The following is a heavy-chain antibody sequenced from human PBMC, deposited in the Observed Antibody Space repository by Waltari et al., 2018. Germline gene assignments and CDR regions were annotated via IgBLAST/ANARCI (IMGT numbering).Heavy chain of an antibody. J-gene: IGHJ4*02. D-gene: IGHD2-15*01. CDR1: GFTFSSYG. Sequence: EVHLAVSGGGLVQPGGSLRLSCGVSGFTFSSYGMHWVRQAPGKGLEWSSYISCSGRTIYYADSVKGRFTSSRDQAKNSLYLQMSSLRAEDTAIYYCAREGLHYSDTLDHGGQGTLVTVAS. CDR2: ISCSGRTI. V-gene: IGHV3-48*01. CDR3: AREGLHYSDTLDH.